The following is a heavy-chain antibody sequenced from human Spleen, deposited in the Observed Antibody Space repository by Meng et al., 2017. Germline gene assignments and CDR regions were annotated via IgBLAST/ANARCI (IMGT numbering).Heavy chain of an antibody. J-gene: IGHJ4*02. D-gene: IGHD4-11*01. CDR2: INHSGST. Sequence: QVQLQQWGAGLLKPSETLSLTCVVSGGSFSDYYWSWIRQPPGKGLEWIGEINHSGSTNYNPSLESRATRSVDTSQNNLSLKLSSVTAADSAVYYCARGPTTMAHDFDYWGQGTLVIVSS. CDR1: GGSFSDYY. CDR3: ARGPTTMAHDFDY. V-gene: IGHV4-34*01.